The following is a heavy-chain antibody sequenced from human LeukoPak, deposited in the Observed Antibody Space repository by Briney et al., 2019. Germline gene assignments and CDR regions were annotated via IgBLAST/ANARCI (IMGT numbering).Heavy chain of an antibody. Sequence: ASVKVSCKASGGTFSSYAISWVRQAPGQGLEWMGRIIPILGIANYAQKFQGRVTITADKSTSTAYMELSSLRSEDTAVYYCASVIGGSSTSVRDYWGQGTLVTVSS. V-gene: IGHV1-69*04. D-gene: IGHD2-2*01. CDR3: ASVIGGSSTSVRDY. J-gene: IGHJ4*02. CDR1: GGTFSSYA. CDR2: IIPILGIA.